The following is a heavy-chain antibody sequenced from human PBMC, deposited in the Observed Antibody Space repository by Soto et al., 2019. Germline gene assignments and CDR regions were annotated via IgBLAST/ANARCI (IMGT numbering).Heavy chain of an antibody. V-gene: IGHV3-48*02. J-gene: IGHJ5*02. Sequence: GGSLRLSCAASGFTFSSYSMNWVRQAPGKGLEWISYISSHSSTLYYADSVKGRFTISRDNAGNSLYLQMNSLRDEDTAVYYCVRDGSGNLYLNWFDPWGQGTLVTVSS. CDR2: ISSHSSTL. CDR3: VRDGSGNLYLNWFDP. CDR1: GFTFSSYS. D-gene: IGHD6-19*01.